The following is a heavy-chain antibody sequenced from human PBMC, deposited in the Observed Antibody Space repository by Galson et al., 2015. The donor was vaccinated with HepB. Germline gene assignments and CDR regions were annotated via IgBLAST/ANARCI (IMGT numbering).Heavy chain of an antibody. J-gene: IGHJ6*02. D-gene: IGHD2-2*01. Sequence: SLRLSCAASGFTFSSHSMNWVRQAPGKGLEWVSSISSSSSYIYYADSVKGRFTISRDNAKNSLYLQMNSLRAEDTAVYYCARDSVSSTSSYYYYYYGMDVWGQGTTVTVSS. CDR2: ISSSSSYI. V-gene: IGHV3-21*01. CDR3: ARDSVSSTSSYYYYYYGMDV. CDR1: GFTFSSHS.